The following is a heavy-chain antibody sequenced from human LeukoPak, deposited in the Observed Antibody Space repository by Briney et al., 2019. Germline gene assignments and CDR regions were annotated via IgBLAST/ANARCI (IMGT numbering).Heavy chain of an antibody. CDR3: ARDTYYYDSSGYWPAFDI. CDR2: IYTSGST. V-gene: IGHV4-4*07. Sequence: KSSETLSLTCTVPGGSISSYYWSWIRQPAGKGLEWIGRIYTSGSTNYNPSPTSRVTMSVDTSKNQFSLKLSSVTAADTAVYYCARDTYYYDSSGYWPAFDIWGQGTMVTVSS. J-gene: IGHJ3*02. D-gene: IGHD3-22*01. CDR1: GGSISSYY.